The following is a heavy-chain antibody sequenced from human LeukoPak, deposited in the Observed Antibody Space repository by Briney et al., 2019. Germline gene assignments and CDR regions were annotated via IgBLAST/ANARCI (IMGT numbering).Heavy chain of an antibody. D-gene: IGHD4-17*01. CDR3: ARETDGVNY. CDR2: INHSGST. J-gene: IGHJ4*02. Sequence: SETLSLTCAVYGGSFSGYYWSWIRQPPGKGLEWIGEINHSGSTNYNPSLKSRVTISVDTSKNQFSLKLSSVTAADTAVYYCARETDGVNYWGQGTLVTVSS. V-gene: IGHV4-34*01. CDR1: GGSFSGYY.